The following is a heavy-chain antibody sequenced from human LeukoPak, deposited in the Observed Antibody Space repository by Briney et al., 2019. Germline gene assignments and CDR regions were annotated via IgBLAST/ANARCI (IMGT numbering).Heavy chain of an antibody. V-gene: IGHV3-30*04. Sequence: GGSLRLSCPASGFTFSSYARHWVRQPPGKGLGGGPVISYDGSNKYYADSVKGRFTISRDNSKNTLYLQMNSLRAEDTAVYYCARAPAPTLDSSGWEEFDYWGQGTLVTVSS. CDR3: ARAPAPTLDSSGWEEFDY. CDR2: ISYDGSNK. J-gene: IGHJ4*02. CDR1: GFTFSSYA. D-gene: IGHD6-19*01.